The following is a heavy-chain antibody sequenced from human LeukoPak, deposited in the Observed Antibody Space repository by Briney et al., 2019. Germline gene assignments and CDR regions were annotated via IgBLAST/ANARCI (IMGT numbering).Heavy chain of an antibody. CDR3: AKDLYYYGSGNYIDY. J-gene: IGHJ4*02. D-gene: IGHD3-10*01. CDR2: ISGSGGSR. CDR1: GFTFSSYA. V-gene: IGHV3-23*01. Sequence: GGSLRLSCAASGFTFSSYAMSWVRQAPGKGLEWVSAISGSGGSRYSADSVKGRFTISRDNSKNTLYLQMNSLRAEDTVIYYCAKDLYYYGSGNYIDYWGQGTLVTVSS.